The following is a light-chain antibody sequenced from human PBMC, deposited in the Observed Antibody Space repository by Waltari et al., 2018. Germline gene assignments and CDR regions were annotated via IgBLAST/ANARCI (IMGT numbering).Light chain of an antibody. V-gene: IGLV8-61*01. Sequence: QTVVTQEPSFSVSPGGTVKLTCGLSSGSVSTSYYPSCYQQTPCQAPRTLIYSTNTRSSGVPDRFSGSILGNKAALTITGAQADDEADYYCVLYMGSGTWVFGGGTKLTVL. CDR3: VLYMGSGTWV. CDR1: SGSVSTSYY. CDR2: STN. J-gene: IGLJ3*02.